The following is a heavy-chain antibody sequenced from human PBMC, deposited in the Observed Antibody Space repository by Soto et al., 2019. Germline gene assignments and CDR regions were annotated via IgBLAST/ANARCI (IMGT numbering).Heavy chain of an antibody. V-gene: IGHV3-7*01. CDR3: ARWGGMVRRQGQCSGGSCYFDQ. CDR1: GFTFSSYW. J-gene: IGHJ4*02. Sequence: EVQLVESGGGLVQPGGSLRLSCAASGFTFSSYWLSWVREAPGKGLVWVANIKQDGSEKYYVYSVKGRFTISRDNAKNSLYLQMKGLRAEDTAVYYCARWGGMVRRQGQCSGGSCYFDQWGQGTLGNVSS. CDR2: IKQDGSEK. D-gene: IGHD2-15*01.